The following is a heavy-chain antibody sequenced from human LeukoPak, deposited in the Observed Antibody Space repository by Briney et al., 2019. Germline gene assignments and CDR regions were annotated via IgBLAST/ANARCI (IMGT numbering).Heavy chain of an antibody. J-gene: IGHJ4*02. V-gene: IGHV3-66*01. CDR3: AKSHRRLEGACDY. CDR1: GFIVSSNY. Sequence: GGSLRLSCAGSGFIVSSNYMSWVRQAAGKGLEWVSVIYGSSGTYYADSVKGRFTISRDNSKNTVYLQMDSLRAEDTAVYYCAKSHRRLEGACDYWGQGTLVTVSS. CDR2: IYGSSGT. D-gene: IGHD1-1*01.